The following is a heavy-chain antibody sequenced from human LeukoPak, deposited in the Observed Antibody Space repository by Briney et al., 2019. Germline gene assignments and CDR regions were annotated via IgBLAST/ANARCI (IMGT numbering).Heavy chain of an antibody. CDR3: ARERNSGSYRGYDY. Sequence: KPSETLSLTCTVSGGSITNSSYYWAWIRQPPGKRLEWIGCFYYSGSTYYNPSLKSRVTISVDTSKNQLSLRLSSVTAADAAVYYCARERNSGSYRGYDYWGQGTLVTVSS. CDR2: FYYSGST. CDR1: GGSITNSSYY. J-gene: IGHJ4*02. V-gene: IGHV4-39*07. D-gene: IGHD1-26*01.